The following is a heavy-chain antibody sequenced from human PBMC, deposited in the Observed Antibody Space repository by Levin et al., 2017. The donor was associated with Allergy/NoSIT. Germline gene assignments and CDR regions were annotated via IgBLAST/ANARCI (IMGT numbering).Heavy chain of an antibody. Sequence: GESLKISCAASGFTVSSNYMSWVRQAPGKGLEWVSVIYSGGDTYYADSVMGRFTISRDNSKNTLYLQMNSLRGEDTAVYYCAKEGTRWLKKYLDFWGQGTLVTVSS. CDR1: GFTVSSNY. CDR3: AKEGTRWLKKYLDF. D-gene: IGHD5-24*01. CDR2: IYSGGDT. V-gene: IGHV3-66*02. J-gene: IGHJ4*02.